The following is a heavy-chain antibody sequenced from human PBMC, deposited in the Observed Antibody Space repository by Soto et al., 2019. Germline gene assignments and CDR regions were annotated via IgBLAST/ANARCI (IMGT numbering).Heavy chain of an antibody. J-gene: IGHJ6*02. CDR2: IYYSGST. Sequence: SETLSLTCTVSGGSISSYYWSWIRQPPGKGLEWIGYIYYSGSTNYNPSLKSRVTISVDTSKNQFSLKLSSVTAADTAVYYCARVRGYDSSDYYGMDVWGQGTTVTVSS. CDR3: ARVRGYDSSDYYGMDV. D-gene: IGHD3-22*01. V-gene: IGHV4-59*01. CDR1: GGSISSYY.